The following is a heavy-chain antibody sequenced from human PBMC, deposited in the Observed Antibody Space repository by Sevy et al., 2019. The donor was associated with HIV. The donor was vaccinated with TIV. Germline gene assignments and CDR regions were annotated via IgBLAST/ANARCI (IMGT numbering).Heavy chain of an antibody. CDR1: GITVSSNY. J-gene: IGHJ2*01. CDR3: ARAVEDYYDSSGWDWYFDL. V-gene: IGHV3-66*01. Sequence: GGSLRLSCAVSGITVSSNYMGWVRQAPGKGLQWVSGIFASSNTHFADSVKGRFSISRDNSKNTLTLQMNSLSAEDTAVYYCARAVEDYYDSSGWDWYFDLWGRGTLVTVSS. CDR2: IFASSNT. D-gene: IGHD3-22*01.